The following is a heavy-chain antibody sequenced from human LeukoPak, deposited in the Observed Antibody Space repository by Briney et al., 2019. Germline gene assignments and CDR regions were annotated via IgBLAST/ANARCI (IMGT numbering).Heavy chain of an antibody. CDR2: ISSSSSTI. D-gene: IGHD3-10*01. CDR1: GGSISSSS. Sequence: ETLSLTCTVSGGSISSSSYYWGWIRQPPGKGLEWVSYISSSSSTIYYADSMKGRFTISRDNAKNSLYLQMNSLRAEDTAVYYCVRGALTSNSRGVFDYWGQGTLVTVSS. V-gene: IGHV3-48*01. J-gene: IGHJ4*02. CDR3: VRGALTSNSRGVFDY.